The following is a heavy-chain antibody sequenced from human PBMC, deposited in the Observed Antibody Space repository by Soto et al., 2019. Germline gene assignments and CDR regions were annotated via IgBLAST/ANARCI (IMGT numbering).Heavy chain of an antibody. J-gene: IGHJ4*02. CDR1: GFTFSSYA. Sequence: QVQLVESGGGVVQPGRSLRLSCAASGFTFSSYAMHWVRQAPGKGLEWVAVISYDGSNKYYADSVKGRFTISRDNSKNTLYLHMNSLRAEDTAVYYCARDYQGLDYWGQGTLVTVSS. V-gene: IGHV3-30*14. CDR3: ARDYQGLDY. CDR2: ISYDGSNK. D-gene: IGHD2-2*01.